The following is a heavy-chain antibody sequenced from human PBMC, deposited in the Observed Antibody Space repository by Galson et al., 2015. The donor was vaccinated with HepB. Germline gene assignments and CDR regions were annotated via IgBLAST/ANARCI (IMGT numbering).Heavy chain of an antibody. J-gene: IGHJ4*02. CDR1: GFTFDDYA. V-gene: IGHV3-9*01. Sequence: SLRLSCAASGFTFDDYAMHWVRQAPGKGLEWVSGISWNSDSIGYADSVKGRFTISRDNVQNSLYLQMSSLRVEDTALYYCAKDITSVAGTFDCWGQGTLVTVSS. CDR2: ISWNSDSI. CDR3: AKDITSVAGTFDC. D-gene: IGHD6-19*01.